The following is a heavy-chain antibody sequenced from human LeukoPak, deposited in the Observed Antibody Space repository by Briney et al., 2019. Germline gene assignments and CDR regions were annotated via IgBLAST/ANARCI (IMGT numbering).Heavy chain of an antibody. Sequence: SGGSLRLSCAVSGFTFSSYAMSWIRQAPGKGLEWVSAISGSGGSTYYADSVKGRFTISRDNSKNTLYLQMNSLRAEDTAVYYCARILDSAWGELGYWGQGTLVTVSS. CDR2: ISGSGGST. D-gene: IGHD6-19*01. CDR1: GFTFSSYA. J-gene: IGHJ4*02. CDR3: ARILDSAWGELGY. V-gene: IGHV3-23*01.